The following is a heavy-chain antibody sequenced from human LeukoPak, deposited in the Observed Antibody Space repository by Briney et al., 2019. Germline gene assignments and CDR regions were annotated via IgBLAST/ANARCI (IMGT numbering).Heavy chain of an antibody. D-gene: IGHD3-22*01. CDR3: AREGYSSSGYYYDY. CDR1: GYTFTGYH. V-gene: IGHV1-2*02. Sequence: ASVKVSCKASGYTFTGYHMHWVRQAPGQGLEWMGWINPNSGGTNYAQKFQGRVSMTRDTSISTAHMELSRLRSDDTAVYYCAREGYSSSGYYYDYWGQGTLVTVSS. J-gene: IGHJ4*02. CDR2: INPNSGGT.